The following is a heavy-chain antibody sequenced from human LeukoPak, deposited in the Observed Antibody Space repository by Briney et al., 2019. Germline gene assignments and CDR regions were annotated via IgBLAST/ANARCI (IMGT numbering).Heavy chain of an antibody. Sequence: GGSLRLSCVASGLPIADFAMHWVRQAPGKRLEWVSYISSSGDTIYYADSVKGRFTISRDNAKNSLYLQMNSLRAEDTAVYYCARGRVFFDYWGQGTLVTVSS. CDR1: GLPIADFA. CDR3: ARGRVFFDY. CDR2: ISSSGDTI. J-gene: IGHJ4*02. V-gene: IGHV3-48*03. D-gene: IGHD3-3*01.